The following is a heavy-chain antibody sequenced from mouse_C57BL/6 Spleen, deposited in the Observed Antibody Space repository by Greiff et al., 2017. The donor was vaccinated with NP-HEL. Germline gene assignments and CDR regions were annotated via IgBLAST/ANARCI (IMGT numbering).Heavy chain of an antibody. Sequence: EVQLVESGGDLVKPGGSLKLSCAASGFTFSSYGMSWVRQTPDKRLEWVATISSGGSYTYYPDSVKGRFTISRDNAKNTLYLQMSSLKSEDTAMYYCAELGRDAMDYWGQGTSVTVSS. D-gene: IGHD4-1*01. V-gene: IGHV5-6*01. CDR2: ISSGGSYT. CDR3: AELGRDAMDY. J-gene: IGHJ4*01. CDR1: GFTFSSYG.